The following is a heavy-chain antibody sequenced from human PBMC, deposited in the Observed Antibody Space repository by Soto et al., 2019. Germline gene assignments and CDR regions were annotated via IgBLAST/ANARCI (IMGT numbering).Heavy chain of an antibody. CDR3: ARATGSPHSFDY. CDR1: GGTFSSYA. CDR2: SIPIFGTA. D-gene: IGHD1-1*01. Sequence: QVQLVQSGAEVKKPGSSVKVSCKASGGTFSSYAISWVRQAPGQGLEWMGGSIPIFGTAHYAQKFQGRVTTXAXXSTGTAYMEVSSLRSEDTAVYYCARATGSPHSFDYWGQGTLVTVSS. J-gene: IGHJ4*02. V-gene: IGHV1-69*12.